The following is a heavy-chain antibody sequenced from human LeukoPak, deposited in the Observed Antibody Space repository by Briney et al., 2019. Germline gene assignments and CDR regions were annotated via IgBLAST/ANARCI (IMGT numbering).Heavy chain of an antibody. Sequence: PGGSLRLSCAASGFTFSSYWMHWVRQAPGKGLVWVSRINSDGSSTSYADSVKGRFTISRDNAKNTLYLQMNSLRAEDTAVYYCARDTYYYDSSGYLQAIRQGGFDYWGQGTLVTVSS. J-gene: IGHJ4*02. D-gene: IGHD3-22*01. CDR1: GFTFSSYW. CDR3: ARDTYYYDSSGYLQAIRQGGFDY. CDR2: INSDGSST. V-gene: IGHV3-74*01.